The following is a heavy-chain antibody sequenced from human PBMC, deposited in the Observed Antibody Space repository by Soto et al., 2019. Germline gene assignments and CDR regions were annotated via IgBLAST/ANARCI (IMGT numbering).Heavy chain of an antibody. D-gene: IGHD2-2*01. J-gene: IGHJ6*02. CDR3: ARSQGSSTSLEIYYYYYYGMDV. Sequence: QVQLVQSGAEVKKPGSSVKVSRKASGGTFSSYAISWVRQAPGQGLEWMGGIIPISGTANYAQKFQGRVTITADESTSTAYMELSSQRSEDTAVYYCARSQGSSTSLEIYYYYYYGMDVWGQGTTVTVSS. CDR2: IIPISGTA. CDR1: GGTFSSYA. V-gene: IGHV1-69*01.